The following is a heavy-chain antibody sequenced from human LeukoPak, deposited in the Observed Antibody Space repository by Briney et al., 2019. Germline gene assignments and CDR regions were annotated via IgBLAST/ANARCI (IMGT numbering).Heavy chain of an antibody. D-gene: IGHD5-18*01. CDR1: GFTLNHYW. V-gene: IGHV3-23*01. Sequence: GGSLRLSCAVSGFTLNHYWMHWVRQAPGKGLEWVSAISGSGGSTYYADSVKGRFTISRDNSKNTLYLQMNSLRAEDTAVYYCAKDPSYGPPDAFDIWGQGTMVTVSS. CDR3: AKDPSYGPPDAFDI. J-gene: IGHJ3*02. CDR2: ISGSGGST.